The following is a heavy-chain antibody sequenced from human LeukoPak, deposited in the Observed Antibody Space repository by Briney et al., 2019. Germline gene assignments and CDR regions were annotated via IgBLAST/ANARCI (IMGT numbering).Heavy chain of an antibody. CDR3: ARVYYYGSAPDY. CDR2: IDDSGST. J-gene: IGHJ4*02. CDR1: GGSISSIYW. D-gene: IGHD3-10*01. V-gene: IGHV4-4*02. Sequence: PSGTLSLTCAVSGGSISSIYWSTWVRQPPGKGLEWIGEIDDSGSTNYNPSLKSRVTISVDTSKNQFSLKLSSVTAADTAVYYCARVYYYGSAPDYWGQGTLVTVSS.